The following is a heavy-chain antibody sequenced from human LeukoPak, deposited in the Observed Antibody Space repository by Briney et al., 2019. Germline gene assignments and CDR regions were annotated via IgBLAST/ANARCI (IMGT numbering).Heavy chain of an antibody. CDR3: ARGSMVVAAKGVDY. D-gene: IGHD2-15*01. V-gene: IGHV1-18*01. Sequence: ASVKVSCKASGYTFTSYGISWVRQAPGQGLEWMGWISAYNGDTNYAQKLQGRVTMTTDTSTSTAYMELRSLRSDDTAVYYCARGSMVVAAKGVDYWGQGTLVTVSS. J-gene: IGHJ4*02. CDR1: GYTFTSYG. CDR2: ISAYNGDT.